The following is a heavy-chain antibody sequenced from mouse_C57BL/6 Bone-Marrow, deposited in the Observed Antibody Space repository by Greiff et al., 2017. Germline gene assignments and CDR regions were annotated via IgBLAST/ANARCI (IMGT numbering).Heavy chain of an antibody. CDR3: APGVTTPYYFDY. CDR2: INPSTGGT. D-gene: IGHD2-2*01. J-gene: IGHJ2*01. V-gene: IGHV1-42*01. Sequence: VQLQQSGPKLVKPGASVKISCKASGYSFTGYYMNWVKQSPEKSLEWIGEINPSTGGTTYNQKFKAKATLTVDKSSSTAYMQLKSLTSEDSAVYYCAPGVTTPYYFDYWGQGTTLTVSS. CDR1: GYSFTGYY.